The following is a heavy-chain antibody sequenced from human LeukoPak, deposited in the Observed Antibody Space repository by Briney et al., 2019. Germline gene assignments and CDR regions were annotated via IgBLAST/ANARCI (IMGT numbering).Heavy chain of an antibody. Sequence: ASVKVSCKASGYTFTRYDINWGRQATGQGLEWMGWMNPNSGNTGYAQKFQGRVTMTRNTSISTAYMELSSLRSEDTAVYYCARFPNYDFWSGYYSVDYWGQGTLVTVSS. CDR3: ARFPNYDFWSGYYSVDY. D-gene: IGHD3-3*01. J-gene: IGHJ4*02. CDR2: MNPNSGNT. V-gene: IGHV1-8*01. CDR1: GYTFTRYD.